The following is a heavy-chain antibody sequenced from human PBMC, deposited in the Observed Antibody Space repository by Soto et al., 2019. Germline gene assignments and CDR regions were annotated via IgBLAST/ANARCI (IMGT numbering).Heavy chain of an antibody. J-gene: IGHJ5*02. CDR1: GFTFSSYG. CDR2: IWYDGSNK. D-gene: IGHD3-3*01. CDR3: ARGTSTIFGVVIVNWFDP. V-gene: IGHV3-33*01. Sequence: GGSLRLSCAASGFTFSSYGMHWVRQAPGKGLEWVAVIWYDGSNKYYADSVKGRFTISRDNSKNTLYLQMNSLRAEDTAVYYCARGTSTIFGVVIVNWFDPWGQGTLVTVSS.